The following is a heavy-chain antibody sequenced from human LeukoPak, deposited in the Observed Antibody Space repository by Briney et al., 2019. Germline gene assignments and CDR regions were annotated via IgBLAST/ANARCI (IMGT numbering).Heavy chain of an antibody. V-gene: IGHV3-11*01. CDR2: ISSSGSTI. J-gene: IGHJ5*02. D-gene: IGHD2-2*02. CDR1: GFTFSDYY. CDR3: AKDQVVPAAIYWFDP. Sequence: PGGSLRLSCAASGFTFSDYYMSWIRQAPGKGLEWVSYISSSGSTIYYADSVKGRFTISRDNAKNSLYLQMNSLRAEDTAVYYCAKDQVVPAAIYWFDPWGQGTLVTVSS.